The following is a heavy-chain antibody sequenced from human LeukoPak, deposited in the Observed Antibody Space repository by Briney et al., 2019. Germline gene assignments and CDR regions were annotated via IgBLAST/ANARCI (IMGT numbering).Heavy chain of an antibody. CDR3: AKALYNWNYGYYYYMDV. D-gene: IGHD1-7*01. CDR2: ISGSGGST. J-gene: IGHJ6*03. CDR1: GFTFSSYA. V-gene: IGHV3-23*01. Sequence: GGSLRLSCAASGFTFSSYAMSWVRQAPGKGLEWVSAISGSGGSTYYADSVKGRFTISRGNSKNTLYLQMNSLRAEDTAVYYCAKALYNWNYGYYYYMDVWGKGTTVTVSS.